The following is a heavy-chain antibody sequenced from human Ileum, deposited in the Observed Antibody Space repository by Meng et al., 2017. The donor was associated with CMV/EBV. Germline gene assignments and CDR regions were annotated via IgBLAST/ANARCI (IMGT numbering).Heavy chain of an antibody. CDR1: GASISSSDYY. D-gene: IGHD3-22*01. Sequence: VPLQEAGPGLVKPSQTLSLTCPVPGASISSSDYYWSWIRQHPGKGLEWIGYIHYSGSTYYNPSLKSRVTISEDTSKNQFSLKLNSVTAADTAVYYCARASYYDSSYFDNWGQGTLVTVSS. CDR2: IHYSGST. J-gene: IGHJ4*02. V-gene: IGHV4-30-4*08. CDR3: ARASYYDSSYFDN.